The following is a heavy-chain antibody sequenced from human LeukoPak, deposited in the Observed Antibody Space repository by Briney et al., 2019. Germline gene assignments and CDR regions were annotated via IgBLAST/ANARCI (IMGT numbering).Heavy chain of an antibody. V-gene: IGHV4-39*01. CDR2: IYYSGST. CDR1: GAPSAVVVTT. CDR3: AGYYGSGSQYWGYYFDY. J-gene: IGHJ4*02. Sequence: SETLSLTCTVSGAPSAVVVTTGAGSASPQGRGWSGLSIYYSGSTYYNPSLKSRVTISVDTSKNQFSLKLSSVTAADTAVYYCAGYYGSGSQYWGYYFDYWGQGTLVTVSS. D-gene: IGHD3-10*01.